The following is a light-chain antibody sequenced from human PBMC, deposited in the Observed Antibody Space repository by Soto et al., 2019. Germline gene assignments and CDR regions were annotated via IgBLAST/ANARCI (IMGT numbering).Light chain of an antibody. CDR1: TSDIG. CDR3: SSYTTISTLV. CDR2: DVS. Sequence: QSALTQPASVSGSPGQSITISCTGITSDIGVSWYQQHPGKAPKLIIYDVSNRPSGVSNRFSGSQSANTASLTISGLQAEDEADYYCSSYTTISTLVFGGGTKVTVL. J-gene: IGLJ2*01. V-gene: IGLV2-14*01.